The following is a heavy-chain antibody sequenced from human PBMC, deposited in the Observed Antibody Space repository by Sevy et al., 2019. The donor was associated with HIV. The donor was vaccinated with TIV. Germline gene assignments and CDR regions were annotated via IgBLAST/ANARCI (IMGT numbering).Heavy chain of an antibody. CDR1: GGSFSGNY. CDR2: INQSGST. J-gene: IGHJ5*02. D-gene: IGHD6-19*01. Sequence: SETLSLTCAVYGGSFSGNYRSWIRQPPGKGLEWIGEINQSGSTKYNPSLKSRVTISIDTSKNQFSLKLSAVTAADTAVYYCASGAAVAGWGPNWFDPWGQGTLVTVSS. V-gene: IGHV4-34*01. CDR3: ASGAAVAGWGPNWFDP.